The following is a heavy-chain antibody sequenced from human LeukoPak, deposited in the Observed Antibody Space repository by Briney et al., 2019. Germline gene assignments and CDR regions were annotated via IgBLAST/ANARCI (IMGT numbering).Heavy chain of an antibody. CDR3: AKVALVTDAFDI. CDR1: GFTFSSYG. J-gene: IGHJ3*02. D-gene: IGHD4-11*01. CDR2: IRYDGSNK. Sequence: SGGSLRLSCAASGFTFSSYGMHWVRQAPGKGLEWVAFIRYDGSNKYYADSVKGRFTISRDNSKNTLYLQMNSLRAEDTAVYYCAKVALVTDAFDIWGQGTMVTVSS. V-gene: IGHV3-30*02.